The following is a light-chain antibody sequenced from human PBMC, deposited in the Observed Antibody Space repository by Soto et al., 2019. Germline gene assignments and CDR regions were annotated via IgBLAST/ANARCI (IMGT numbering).Light chain of an antibody. V-gene: IGKV3-11*01. CDR3: QQRSNWPPIT. J-gene: IGKJ5*01. Sequence: EFVLTQSPATLSLSPGERATLSCRASQGVSSYLAWYQQKPGQAPRLLIYDTSNRATGVPARFSGSGSGTDFTLTISSLEPEDFAVYYCQQRSNWPPITFGQGTRLEIK. CDR2: DTS. CDR1: QGVSSY.